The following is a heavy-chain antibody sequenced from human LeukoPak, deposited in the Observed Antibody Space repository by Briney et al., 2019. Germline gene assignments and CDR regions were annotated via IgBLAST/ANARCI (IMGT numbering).Heavy chain of an antibody. CDR1: GGSISSYY. D-gene: IGHD5-24*01. V-gene: IGHV4-59*08. CDR2: IYYSGST. Sequence: PSETLSLTCTVSGGSISSYYWSWIRQPPGKGLEWIGYIYYSGSTNYNPSLKSRVTISVDTSKNQFSLKLSSVTAADTAVYYCARHGRDGYNVVAFDIWGQGTMVTVSS. CDR3: ARHGRDGYNVVAFDI. J-gene: IGHJ3*02.